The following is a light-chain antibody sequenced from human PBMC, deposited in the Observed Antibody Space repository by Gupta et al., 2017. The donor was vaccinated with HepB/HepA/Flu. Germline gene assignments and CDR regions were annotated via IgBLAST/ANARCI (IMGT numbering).Light chain of an antibody. CDR1: QSVSSSY. V-gene: IGKV3-20*01. CDR3: QHEGSSPFT. Sequence: EIVLTHSPATLSLSPGERATLACRASQSVSSSYLAWYQQKPGQAPRLLIYGASSRANGLPDRFSGSGSLTYFTLTISRLEPEDFAVYYCQHEGSSPFTFGQGTKVDIK. CDR2: GAS. J-gene: IGKJ2*01.